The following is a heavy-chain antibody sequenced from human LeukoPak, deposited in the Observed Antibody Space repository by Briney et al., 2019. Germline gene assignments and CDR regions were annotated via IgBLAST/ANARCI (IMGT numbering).Heavy chain of an antibody. D-gene: IGHD2-2*01. CDR3: ARVFCSSTSCYSTFDY. V-gene: IGHV1-2*02. J-gene: IGHJ4*02. CDR1: GYTFTGYY. Sequence: ASVKVSCKASGYTFTGYYMHWVRQAPGQGLEWMGWINPNSGGTNYAQKFQGRVTMTRDTSISTAYMELSRLRSDDTAAYYCARVFCSSTSCYSTFDYWGQGTLVTVSS. CDR2: INPNSGGT.